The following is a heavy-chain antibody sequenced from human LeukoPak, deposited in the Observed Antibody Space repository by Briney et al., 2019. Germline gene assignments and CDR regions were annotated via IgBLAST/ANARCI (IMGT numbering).Heavy chain of an antibody. CDR3: VRQGGGDNCR. CDR1: GFTLNTND. J-gene: IGHJ4*01. CDR2: MYPWGSP. D-gene: IGHD1-20*01. V-gene: IGHV3-66*02. Sequence: GGSLRLSCAASGFTLNTNDMNWVRPAPGKGLEWVSLMYPWGSPFYTDSVKGRFTVTRDESKNMMFLQMNTLRPDDTAMYYFVRQGGGDNCRWGQGALVTVSS.